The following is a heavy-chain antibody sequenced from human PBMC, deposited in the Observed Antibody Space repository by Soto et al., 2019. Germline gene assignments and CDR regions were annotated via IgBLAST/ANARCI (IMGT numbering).Heavy chain of an antibody. V-gene: IGHV5-51*01. Sequence: GASLKISCQGSGYGFISYWIGWVLQIPGKGLEWMGLIYPDDSDTRYSPSFQGQVTISADKSISTAYLQWSSLKASDTAMYYCAKMAFYGSETNYAFDSWGKVTMVTV. CDR3: AKMAFYGSETNYAFDS. D-gene: IGHD3-10*01. CDR2: IYPDDSDT. J-gene: IGHJ3*02. CDR1: GYGFISYW.